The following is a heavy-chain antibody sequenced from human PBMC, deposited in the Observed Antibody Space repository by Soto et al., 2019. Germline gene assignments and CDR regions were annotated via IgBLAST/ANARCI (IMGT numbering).Heavy chain of an antibody. D-gene: IGHD6-13*01. CDR2: IIPIFGTA. Sequence: ASVKVSCKASGGTFSSYAISWVRQAPGQGLEWMGGIIPIFGTANYAQKFQGRVTITADESTSTAYMELSSLRSEDTAVYYCARDSELYTGYSSSWDYWGQGTLVTVSS. CDR1: GGTFSSYA. CDR3: ARDSELYTGYSSSWDY. V-gene: IGHV1-69*13. J-gene: IGHJ4*02.